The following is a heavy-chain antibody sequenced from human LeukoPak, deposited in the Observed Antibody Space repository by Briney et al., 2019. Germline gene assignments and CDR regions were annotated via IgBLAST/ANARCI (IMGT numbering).Heavy chain of an antibody. V-gene: IGHV1-69*13. D-gene: IGHD4-17*01. CDR1: RGTFSSYA. Sequence: SVKVSCKASRGTFSSYAINWVRQAPGQGLEWMGGIIPIFGTPNYAQKFQGRVTITADESTSTASMELSSLRSEDTAVYYCASLGGGSTVTTYLNYWGQGTLVTVSS. CDR3: ASLGGGSTVTTYLNY. J-gene: IGHJ4*02. CDR2: IIPIFGTP.